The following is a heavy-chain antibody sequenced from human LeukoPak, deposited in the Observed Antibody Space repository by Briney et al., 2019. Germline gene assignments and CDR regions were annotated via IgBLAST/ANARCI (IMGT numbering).Heavy chain of an antibody. D-gene: IGHD3-10*01. V-gene: IGHV3-74*01. CDR2: INSDGSST. Sequence: PGGSLRLSCAASGFTFSSYWMHWVRQAPGKGLVWVSRINSDGSSTSYADSVKGRFTISRDNAKNTLYLQMNSLRAEDTAVYYCAKVRGSRGLTDYYGSGSYYFDYWGQGTLVTVSS. CDR1: GFTFSSYW. CDR3: AKVRGSRGLTDYYGSGSYYFDY. J-gene: IGHJ4*02.